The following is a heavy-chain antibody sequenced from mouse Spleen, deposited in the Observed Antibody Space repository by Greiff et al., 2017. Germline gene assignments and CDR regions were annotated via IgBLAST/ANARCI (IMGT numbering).Heavy chain of an antibody. J-gene: IGHJ2*01. CDR1: GYTFTSYW. V-gene: IGHV1-55*01. Sequence: VQLQQPGAELVKPGASVKMSCKASGYTFTSYWITWVKQRPGQGLEWIGVIYPGSGSTNYNEKFKSKAALTVDTSSSTAYMQLSSLTSEDSAVYYCARPYYDGSYERDYWGQGTTLTVSS. CDR2: IYPGSGST. D-gene: IGHD1-1*01. CDR3: ARPYYDGSYERDY.